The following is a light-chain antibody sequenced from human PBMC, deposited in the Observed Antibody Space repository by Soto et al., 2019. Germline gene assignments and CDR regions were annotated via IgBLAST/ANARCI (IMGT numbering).Light chain of an antibody. CDR3: QQSYSMPRT. CDR2: GAS. V-gene: IGKV1-39*01. Sequence: DIQMTQSPSSLSAAVGDRVAITCRASQRISTSLNWYQQRPGQSPELLIYGASDLQSGAPSRFSGLRSGTDFTLMISNLQPEDFATYYCQQSYSMPRTFGGGTKVEIK. J-gene: IGKJ4*01. CDR1: QRISTS.